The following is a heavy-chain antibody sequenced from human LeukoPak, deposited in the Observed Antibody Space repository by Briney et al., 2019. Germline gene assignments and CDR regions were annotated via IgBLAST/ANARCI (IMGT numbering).Heavy chain of an antibody. CDR1: GGSISSGGYY. V-gene: IGHV4-39*07. CDR3: AWGSYYFDY. Sequence: SETLSLTCTVSGGSISSGGYYWSWIRQPPGKGLEWIGEINHSGSTNYNPSLKSRVTISVDTSKNQFSLKLSSVTAADTAVYYCAWGSYYFDYWGQGTLVTVSS. D-gene: IGHD7-27*01. CDR2: INHSGST. J-gene: IGHJ4*02.